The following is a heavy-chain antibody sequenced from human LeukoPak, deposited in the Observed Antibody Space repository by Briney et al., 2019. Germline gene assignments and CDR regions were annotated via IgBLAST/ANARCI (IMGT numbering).Heavy chain of an antibody. D-gene: IGHD2-15*01. CDR1: GGSFSGYY. Sequence: SETLSLTCAVYGGSFSGYYWSRIRQHPGKGLEWIGEINHSGSTNYNPSLKSRVTISVDTSKNQFSLKLSSVTAADTAVYYCARGHPGLPSARRLFDLNLRAFDYWGQGTLVTVSS. CDR2: INHSGST. V-gene: IGHV4-34*01. CDR3: ARGHPGLPSARRLFDLNLRAFDY. J-gene: IGHJ4*02.